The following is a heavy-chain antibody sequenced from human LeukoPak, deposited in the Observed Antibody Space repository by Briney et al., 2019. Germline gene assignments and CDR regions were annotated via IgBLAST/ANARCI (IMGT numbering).Heavy chain of an antibody. V-gene: IGHV1-2*02. J-gene: IGHJ4*02. CDR1: GYTFTGFY. CDR2: INPNSGDT. D-gene: IGHD5-12*01. Sequence: ASVKVSRKASGYTFTGFYIHWVRQAPGQGLEWMGWINPNSGDTNYAQKFQGRVTLTRDTSTSTAYMELSRLISDDTAVYYCARGRVASNFDYWGQGTLVTVSS. CDR3: ARGRVASNFDY.